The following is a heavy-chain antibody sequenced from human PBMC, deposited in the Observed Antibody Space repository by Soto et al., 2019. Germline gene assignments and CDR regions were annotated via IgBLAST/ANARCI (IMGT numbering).Heavy chain of an antibody. CDR1: GFTFSNYA. Sequence: VQLLESGGGLVEPGGSLRLSCRASGFTFSNYAMNWVRQAPGKGLEWVSAIIASGETMHYADSVKGRLTISRDNSKNTLYLQLNSLRAGDTAQYYCAKGWYHYYYLDVWGKGTTVTVSS. V-gene: IGHV3-23*01. CDR2: IIASGETM. D-gene: IGHD2-15*01. CDR3: AKGWYHYYYLDV. J-gene: IGHJ6*03.